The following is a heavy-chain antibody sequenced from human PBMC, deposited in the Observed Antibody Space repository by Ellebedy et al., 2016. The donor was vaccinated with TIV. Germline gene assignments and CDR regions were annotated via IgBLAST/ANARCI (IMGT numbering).Heavy chain of an antibody. CDR1: GGSVSRHF. J-gene: IGHJ6*03. CDR2: IFTSGSF. D-gene: IGHD1-1*01. Sequence: GSLRLXXTVSGGSVSRHFWSWTRQPAGQGLEWIGRIFTSGSFNYNPSLMSRVTMSVVTSKNQISLRLNSVTAADTAVYYCARVHCSITTCDYYYMDVWGKGTTVAVSS. CDR3: ARVHCSITTCDYYYMDV. V-gene: IGHV4-4*07.